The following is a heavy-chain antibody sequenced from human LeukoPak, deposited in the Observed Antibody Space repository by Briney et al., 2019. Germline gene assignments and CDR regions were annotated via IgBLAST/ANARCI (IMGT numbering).Heavy chain of an antibody. CDR1: GINFSSQL. D-gene: IGHD2-8*02. J-gene: IGHJ3*02. Sequence: GSLRLLCSASGINFSSQLEAWVRPSSGEGVVGVSRINTDGSSTSYADSVKGRFTISRDNAKNTLYLQMNSLRAEDTAVYYCARVGGVSDAFDIWGQGTMVTVSS. CDR2: INTDGSST. V-gene: IGHV3-74*01. CDR3: ARVGGVSDAFDI.